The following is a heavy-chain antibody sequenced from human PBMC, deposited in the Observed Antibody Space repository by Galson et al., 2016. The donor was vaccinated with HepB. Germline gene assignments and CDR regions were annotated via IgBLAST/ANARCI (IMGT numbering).Heavy chain of an antibody. Sequence: ETLSLTCSVSGVSVTSHYWSWIRLAPGKGLEWIANVFHTGSTTYNPSLNNRVTISLDASMNRFSLALVSVSAADTAVYYCARGGGSPYHDHEFDYWGQGTLVTVSS. D-gene: IGHD1-14*01. CDR1: GVSVTSHY. CDR2: VFHTGST. V-gene: IGHV4-59*02. J-gene: IGHJ4*02. CDR3: ARGGGSPYHDHEFDY.